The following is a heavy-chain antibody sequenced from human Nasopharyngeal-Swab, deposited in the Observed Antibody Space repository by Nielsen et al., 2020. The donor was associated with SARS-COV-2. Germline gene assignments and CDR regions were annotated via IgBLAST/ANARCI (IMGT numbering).Heavy chain of an antibody. CDR1: GYSFISYA. CDR2: INGGNGYT. Sequence: ASVKVSCKASGYSFISYAIHWARQAPGQRLEWMGWINGGNGYTMYSQKFQGRVTITRDTSASTAYMDLSSLRSEDTAVYFCARDVSGNYRLDSWGQGTLVTVSS. J-gene: IGHJ4*02. D-gene: IGHD1-7*01. CDR3: ARDVSGNYRLDS. V-gene: IGHV1-3*01.